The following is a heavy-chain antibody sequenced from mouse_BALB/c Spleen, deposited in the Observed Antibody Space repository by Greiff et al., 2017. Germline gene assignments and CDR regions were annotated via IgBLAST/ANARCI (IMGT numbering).Heavy chain of an antibody. D-gene: IGHD1-1*01. CDR3: TRDERSEGFAY. CDR1: GFTFSSYT. Sequence: EVKLVESGGGLVKPGGSLKLSCAASGFTFSSYTMSWVRQTPEKRLEWVATISSGGSYTYYPDSVKGRFTISRDNAKNTLYLQMSSLKSEDTAMYYCTRDERSEGFAYWGQGTLVTVSA. V-gene: IGHV5-6-4*01. CDR2: ISSGGSYT. J-gene: IGHJ3*01.